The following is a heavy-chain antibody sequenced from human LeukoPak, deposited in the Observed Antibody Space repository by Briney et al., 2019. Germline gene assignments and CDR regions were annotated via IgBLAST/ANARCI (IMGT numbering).Heavy chain of an antibody. J-gene: IGHJ4*02. CDR1: GGTFSSYA. CDR2: IIPIFGTA. V-gene: IGHV1-69*13. D-gene: IGHD3-22*01. CDR3: ARDARDYYDSSGYDY. Sequence: GASVKVSCKASGGTFSSYAISWVRQAPGQGLEWMGGIIPIFGTANYAQKFQGRVTITADESTSTAYMELSSLRSDDTAVYYCARDARDYYDSSGYDYWGQGTLVTVSS.